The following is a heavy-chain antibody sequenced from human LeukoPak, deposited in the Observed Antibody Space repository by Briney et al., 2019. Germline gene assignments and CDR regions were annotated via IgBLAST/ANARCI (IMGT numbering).Heavy chain of an antibody. CDR3: ARGWFGELRNYYYYYYGMDV. CDR1: GGSISSYY. J-gene: IGHJ6*02. V-gene: IGHV4-59*01. Sequence: SETLSLTCTVSGGSISSYYWSWIRQPPGKGLEWIGYIYYSGSTNYNPSLKSRVTISVDTSKNQFSLKLSSVTAADTAVYYCARGWFGELRNYYYYYYGMDVWGQGTTVTVSS. CDR2: IYYSGST. D-gene: IGHD3-10*01.